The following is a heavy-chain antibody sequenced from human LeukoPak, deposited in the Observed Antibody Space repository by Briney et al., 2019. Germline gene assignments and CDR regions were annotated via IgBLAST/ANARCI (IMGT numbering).Heavy chain of an antibody. CDR3: AGDRLGGGIAVAGTGIDY. CDR2: INSDGSST. Sequence: GGSLRLSCAASGFTFSSYWMHWVRHAPGKGLVWVSRINSDGSSTSYADSVKGRFTISRDNAKNTLYLQMNSLRAEDTAVYYCAGDRLGGGIAVAGTGIDYWGQGTLVTVSS. CDR1: GFTFSSYW. V-gene: IGHV3-74*01. J-gene: IGHJ4*02. D-gene: IGHD6-19*01.